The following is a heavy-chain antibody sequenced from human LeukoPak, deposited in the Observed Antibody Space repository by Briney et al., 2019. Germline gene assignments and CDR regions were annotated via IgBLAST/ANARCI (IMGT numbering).Heavy chain of an antibody. D-gene: IGHD1-7*01. CDR2: IYNSGST. CDR3: VRDRELHY. CDR1: GGSISIYY. J-gene: IGHJ4*02. Sequence: SETLSLTCTVSGGSISIYYWSWVRQPPGKGLEWIGYIYNSGSTTYNPSLKSRATISVDTSKNQFSLKLTSMTAADTASYYCVRDRELHYWGQGILVTVSS. V-gene: IGHV4-59*01.